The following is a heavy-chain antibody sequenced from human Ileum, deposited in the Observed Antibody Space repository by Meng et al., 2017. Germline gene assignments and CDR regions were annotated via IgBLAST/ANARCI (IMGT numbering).Heavy chain of an antibody. J-gene: IGHJ4*02. D-gene: IGHD1-26*01. CDR3: ARDHMGSLDY. V-gene: IGHV4-61*08. CDR1: GGSVSRAGYQ. CDR2: AST. Sequence: QVQLQGSGPGLVRPSATLPLICTVSGGSVSRAGYQWGWIRQPPGKGLEWIGYASTNYNPSLKSRVTISLDTSRNQFSLSLSSVTAADTAVYYCARDHMGSLDYWGQGILVTVSS.